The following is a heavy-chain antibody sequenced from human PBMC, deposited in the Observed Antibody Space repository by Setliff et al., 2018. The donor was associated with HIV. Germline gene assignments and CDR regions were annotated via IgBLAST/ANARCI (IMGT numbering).Heavy chain of an antibody. CDR3: ARDRLNVYSSGWGVGY. J-gene: IGHJ4*02. V-gene: IGHV1-69*05. CDR1: GGTFSSYV. Sequence: ASVKVSCKASGGTFSSYVISWVRQAPGQGLEWMGGIIPIFGTANYAQKFQGRVTMTTDTSTSTAYMELRSLRSDDTAVYYCARDRLNVYSSGWGVGYWGQGTLVTVSS. D-gene: IGHD6-25*01. CDR2: IIPIFGTA.